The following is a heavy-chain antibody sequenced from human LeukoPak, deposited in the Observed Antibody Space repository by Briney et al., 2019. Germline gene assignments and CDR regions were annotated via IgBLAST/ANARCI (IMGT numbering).Heavy chain of an antibody. CDR3: ARGVFVVVGSPPEY. D-gene: IGHD2-15*01. Sequence: PGGSLRLSCAASGFTFSSYWMHWVRHAPGKGLVWVSRISIDGSSTNYADSVKGRVTISRDNARNTLYLQMNSLRAEDTAVYYCARGVFVVVGSPPEYWGQGTLVTVSS. CDR1: GFTFSSYW. CDR2: ISIDGSST. V-gene: IGHV3-74*01. J-gene: IGHJ4*02.